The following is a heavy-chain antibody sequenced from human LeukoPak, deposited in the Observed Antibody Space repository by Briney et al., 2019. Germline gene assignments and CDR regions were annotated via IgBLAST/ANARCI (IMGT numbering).Heavy chain of an antibody. CDR1: GFIFSNFT. CDR2: ISYDGSNK. J-gene: IGHJ6*02. Sequence: GGSLRLSCTASGFIFSNFTRHWVRQAPGKGLDWVAVISYDGSNKFYADSVKGRFTISRDNSKSTLYLQMNSLRVEDTAVYYCARDQGSSSWYFSHYYGKDVWGQGNTVTVSS. D-gene: IGHD6-13*01. CDR3: ARDQGSSSWYFSHYYGKDV. V-gene: IGHV3-30-3*01.